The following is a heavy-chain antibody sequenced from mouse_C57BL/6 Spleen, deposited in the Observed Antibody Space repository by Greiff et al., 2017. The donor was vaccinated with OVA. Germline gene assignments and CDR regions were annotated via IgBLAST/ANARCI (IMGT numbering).Heavy chain of an antibody. CDR2: IDPSDSYT. J-gene: IGHJ4*01. D-gene: IGHD2-1*01. CDR1: GYTFTSYW. CDR3: ARGGKDGKEGFDYAMDY. V-gene: IGHV1-69*01. Sequence: QVQLKQPGAELVMPGASVKLSCKASGYTFTSYWMHWVKQRPGQGLEWIGEIDPSDSYTNYNQKFKGKSTLTVDKSSSTAYMQLSSLTSEDSAVYYCARGGKDGKEGFDYAMDYWGQGTSVTVSS.